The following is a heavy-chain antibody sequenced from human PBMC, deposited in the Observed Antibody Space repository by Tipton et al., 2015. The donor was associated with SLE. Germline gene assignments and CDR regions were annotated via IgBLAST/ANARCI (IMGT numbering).Heavy chain of an antibody. V-gene: IGHV4-61*08. Sequence: TLSLTCSVSGGSLSSAGYYWSWIRQPPGKGLEWIGYIYYSGSTNYNPSLKSRVTISVDTSKNQVSLKLSSVTAADTAVYYCARGRLGDSQHHFDYWGQGTLVTVSS. CDR1: GGSLSSAGYY. CDR3: ARGRLGDSQHHFDY. CDR2: IYYSGST. J-gene: IGHJ4*02. D-gene: IGHD1-26*01.